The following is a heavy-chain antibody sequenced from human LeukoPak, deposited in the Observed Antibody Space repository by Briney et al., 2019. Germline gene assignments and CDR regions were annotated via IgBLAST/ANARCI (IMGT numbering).Heavy chain of an antibody. V-gene: IGHV4-39*07. CDR3: ARVPMITFGGVIEMYYFDY. J-gene: IGHJ4*02. CDR2: IYYSGST. D-gene: IGHD3-16*02. Sequence: SETLSLTCTVSGGSISSSSYYWGWIRQPPGKGLEWIGSIYYSGSTYYNPSLKSRVTISVDTSKNQFSLKLSSVTAADTAVYYCARVPMITFGGVIEMYYFDYWGQGTLVTVSS. CDR1: GGSISSSSYY.